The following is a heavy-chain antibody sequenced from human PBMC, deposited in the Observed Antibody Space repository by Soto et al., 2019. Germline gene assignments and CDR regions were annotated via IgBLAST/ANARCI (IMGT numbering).Heavy chain of an antibody. Sequence: QVQLQESGPGLVKPSETLSLTCSVSGGSISNHYWSWIRQPPGKGLEWIGYIYYNGNTNYNPSPKKRIPKAVDKFKKQNSLEITTVNAAGTALHYCTRANWYSEDWGQGTLVTVSS. V-gene: IGHV4-59*11. J-gene: IGHJ4*02. CDR1: GGSISNHY. D-gene: IGHD7-27*01. CDR3: TRANWYSED. CDR2: IYYNGNT.